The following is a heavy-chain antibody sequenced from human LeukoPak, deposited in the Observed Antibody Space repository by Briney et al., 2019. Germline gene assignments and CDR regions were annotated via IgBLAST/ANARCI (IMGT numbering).Heavy chain of an antibody. V-gene: IGHV3-7*01. J-gene: IGHJ4*02. CDR1: GSTFSTSW. D-gene: IGHD1-26*01. CDR2: IDKHGNGK. CDR3: ARDAGWGYYDL. Sequence: GGSLRLSCVASGSTFSTSWVTWVRQAPGTGLEWVANIDKHGNGKYYVDSVKGRFAISRDYASNSVFLLMDSLRAEDTSVYYCARDAGWGYYDLWGQGTPVTVSS.